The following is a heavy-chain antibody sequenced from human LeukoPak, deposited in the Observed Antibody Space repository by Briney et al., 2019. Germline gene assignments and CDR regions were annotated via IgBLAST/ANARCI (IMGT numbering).Heavy chain of an antibody. D-gene: IGHD5-18*01. CDR1: GGSISTYY. Sequence: SETLSLTCIVSGGSISTYYWNWIRQPAGKGLEWIGRIYTSGSSNYNPSLKSRVTMSVDTSKNQLSLKMRSVTAADTAVYFCARAPSRPQLWLTYSDSWGQGTLVTVSS. J-gene: IGHJ4*02. CDR3: ARAPSRPQLWLTYSDS. CDR2: IYTSGSS. V-gene: IGHV4-4*07.